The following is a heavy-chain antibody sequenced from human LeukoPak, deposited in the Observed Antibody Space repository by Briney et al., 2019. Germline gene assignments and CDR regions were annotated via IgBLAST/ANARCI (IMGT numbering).Heavy chain of an antibody. V-gene: IGHV4-4*07. CDR2: IYTSGST. CDR1: GGSISSYY. Sequence: SETLSLTCTVSGGSISSYYWSWIRQPAGKGLEWNGRIYTSGSTNYNPSLKSRVTISVDTSKNQFSLKLSSVTAAGTAVYYCARGHWGYCSSTSCSNFDYWGQGTLVTVSS. D-gene: IGHD2-2*01. J-gene: IGHJ4*02. CDR3: ARGHWGYCSSTSCSNFDY.